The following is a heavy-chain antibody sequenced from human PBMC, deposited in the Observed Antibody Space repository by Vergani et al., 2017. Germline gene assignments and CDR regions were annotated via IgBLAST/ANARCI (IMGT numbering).Heavy chain of an antibody. CDR2: IRYDGSNK. D-gene: IGHD3-9*01. CDR3: AKHYDIFTGYSDPTFDY. V-gene: IGHV3-30*02. J-gene: IGHJ4*02. Sequence: QVQLVESGGGVVQPGGSLRLSCAASGFTFSSYGMHWVRQAPGKGLEWVAFIRYDGSNKYYADSVKCRFTISRDNSKNTLYLQMNSLRAEDTAVYYCAKHYDIFTGYSDPTFDYWGQGTLVTVSS. CDR1: GFTFSSYG.